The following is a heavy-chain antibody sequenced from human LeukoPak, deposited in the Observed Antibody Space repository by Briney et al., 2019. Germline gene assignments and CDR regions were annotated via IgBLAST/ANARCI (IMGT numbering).Heavy chain of an antibody. D-gene: IGHD2-15*01. J-gene: IGHJ3*02. V-gene: IGHV3-23*01. CDR3: AKSTLAWVGRGAFDT. CDR1: GFTFSSYA. CDR2: ISGSGGST. Sequence: GESLRLSCAASGFTFSSYAMSWVRQAPGKGLEWVSAISGSGGSTYYADSVKGRFTISRDNSKNTLYLQMNSLRAEDTAVYYCAKSTLAWVGRGAFDTWGQGTMVTVSS.